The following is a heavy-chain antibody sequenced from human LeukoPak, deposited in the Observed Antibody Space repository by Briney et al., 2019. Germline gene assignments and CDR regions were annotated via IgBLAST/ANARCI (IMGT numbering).Heavy chain of an antibody. V-gene: IGHV1-18*04. Sequence: ASMKVSCKASGYTFTSYGISWVRQAPGQGLEWMGWISAYNGNTNYAQKLQGRVTMTTDTSTSTAYMELRSLRSDDTAVYYCARWDWNDSARDYWGQGTLVTVSS. CDR1: GYTFTSYG. CDR2: ISAYNGNT. CDR3: ARWDWNDSARDY. J-gene: IGHJ4*02. D-gene: IGHD1-1*01.